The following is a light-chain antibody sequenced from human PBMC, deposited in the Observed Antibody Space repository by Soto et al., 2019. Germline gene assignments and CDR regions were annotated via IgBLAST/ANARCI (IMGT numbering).Light chain of an antibody. CDR3: QQFGLSPT. CDR2: GAS. CDR1: QSVGTY. J-gene: IGKJ4*01. V-gene: IGKV3-20*01. Sequence: EILLTQSPGTLSLSPGQRATLSCRASQSVGTYLAWYQQKPGQAPRLLIYGASSRATGIPDRFSGSGSGTDFTLTISRLEPEDFAVYYCQQFGLSPTFGGGTKVDIK.